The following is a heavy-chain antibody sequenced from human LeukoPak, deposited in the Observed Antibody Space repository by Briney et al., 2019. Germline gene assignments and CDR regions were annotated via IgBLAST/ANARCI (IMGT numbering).Heavy chain of an antibody. CDR3: ASVDTPRARYFDL. CDR2: FYHTGNT. D-gene: IGHD5-18*01. Sequence: SGTLSLTCAVSGYSISNHYYWAWIRQPPGKGLEWIGSFYHTGNTYYNPSLQSRVAISVDTSKNQFSLELTPVTAADTAVYYCASVDTPRARYFDLWGRGILVTVSS. V-gene: IGHV4-38-2*01. CDR1: GYSISNHYY. J-gene: IGHJ2*01.